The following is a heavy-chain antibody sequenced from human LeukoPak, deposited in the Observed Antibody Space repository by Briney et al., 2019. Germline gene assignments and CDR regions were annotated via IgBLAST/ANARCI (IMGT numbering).Heavy chain of an antibody. CDR1: GGSFSGYY. D-gene: IGHD3-10*01. CDR3: ARRAYYYGSGSYYPIDY. Sequence: SGTLSLTCAVYGGSFSGYYWSWIRQPPGKGLEWIGEINHSGSTNYNPSLKSRVTISVDTSKNQFSLKLSSVTAADTAVYYCARRAYYYGSGSYYPIDYWGQGTLVTVSS. V-gene: IGHV4-34*01. CDR2: INHSGST. J-gene: IGHJ4*02.